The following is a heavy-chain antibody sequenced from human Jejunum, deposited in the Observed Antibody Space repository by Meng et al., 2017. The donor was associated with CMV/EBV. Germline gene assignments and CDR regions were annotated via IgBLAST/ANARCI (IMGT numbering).Heavy chain of an antibody. J-gene: IGHJ5*02. Sequence: QGQLGQSGAGVKKSGASVKVSCKASEYTFTDWCIYWVRQAPGQGLEWMGRINPNSGGTNYAQNFQGRVTMTRDWSISTAYMEVRRLRSDDTAVYYCAASSSSWYQNWFDPWGQGTLVTVSS. V-gene: IGHV1-2*06. CDR2: INPNSGGT. CDR1: EYTFTDWC. CDR3: AASSSSWYQNWFDP. D-gene: IGHD6-13*01.